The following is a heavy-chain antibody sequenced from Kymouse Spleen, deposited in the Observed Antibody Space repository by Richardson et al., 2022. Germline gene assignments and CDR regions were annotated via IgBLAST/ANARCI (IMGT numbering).Heavy chain of an antibody. J-gene: IGHJ3*02. CDR1: GFTFSSYW. D-gene: IGHD6-6*01. CDR3: ARDGYSSSSSDPFDI. CDR2: IKQDGSEK. V-gene: IGHV3-7*01. Sequence: EVQLVESGGGLVQPGGSLRLSCAASGFTFSSYWMSWVRQAPGKGLEWVANIKQDGSEKYYVDSVKGRFTISRDNAKNSLYLQMNSLRAEDTAVYYCARDGYSSSSSDPFDIWGQGTMVTVSS.